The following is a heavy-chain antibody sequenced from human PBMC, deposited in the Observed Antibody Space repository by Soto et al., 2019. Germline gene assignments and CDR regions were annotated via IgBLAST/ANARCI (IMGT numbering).Heavy chain of an antibody. D-gene: IGHD4-17*01. CDR3: ATAYGGNAFAY. CDR1: GGSFSGYY. CDR2: INHSGST. Sequence: QVQLQQWGAGLLKPSETLSLTCAVYGGSFSGYYWSWIRQPPGKGLEWIGEINHSGSTNYNPSLKSRVTISVDTPKNQFSLKLSSVTAADTAVYYWATAYGGNAFAYWGQGTLVTVSS. V-gene: IGHV4-34*01. J-gene: IGHJ4*02.